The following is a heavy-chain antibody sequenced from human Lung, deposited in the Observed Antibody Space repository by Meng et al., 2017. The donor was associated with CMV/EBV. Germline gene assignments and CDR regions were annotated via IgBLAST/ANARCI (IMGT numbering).Heavy chain of an antibody. V-gene: IGHV1-18*01. CDR1: GYTFTDYC. CDR3: ARDLQYCGRTSGVAYCFDH. D-gene: IGHD2-21*01. CDR2: ISAYNGYT. J-gene: IGHJ5*02. Sequence: SXXVSXKDSGYTFTDYCIIWVRQAPGQGLEWMGWISAYNGYTYYARNLRGRVTMTTDTSTTTVYMELRALRSDDTAVYYCARDLQYCGRTSGVAYCFDHWXQGTLVTVSS.